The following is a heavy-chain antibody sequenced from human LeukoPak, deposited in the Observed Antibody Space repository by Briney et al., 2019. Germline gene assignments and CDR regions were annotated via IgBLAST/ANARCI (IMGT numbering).Heavy chain of an antibody. Sequence: SGGSLRLSCAASGFTFSSYGVHWVRQAPGKGLEWVAVIWYDGSNKYYADSVKGRFTISRDNSKNTLYLQMNSLRAEDTAVYYCARDLKPYSYGFDYWGQGTLVTVSS. J-gene: IGHJ4*02. D-gene: IGHD5-18*01. CDR1: GFTFSSYG. CDR2: IWYDGSNK. V-gene: IGHV3-33*01. CDR3: ARDLKPYSYGFDY.